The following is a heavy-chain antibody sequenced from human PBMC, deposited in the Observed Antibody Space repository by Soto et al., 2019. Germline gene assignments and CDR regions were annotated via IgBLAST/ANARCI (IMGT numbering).Heavy chain of an antibody. CDR3: ARRRCSDSYLEYYFDY. J-gene: IGHJ4*01. Sequence: QVQLVQSGAEVKKPGSSVKVSCKASGGTFSRYTISWVRQAPGQGLEWMGRIIPILGIANYAQKFQGRVTITADKSTSTAYMELSSLRSADTAVYYCARRRCSDSYLEYYFDYWGHGTLVTVSS. V-gene: IGHV1-69*02. CDR1: GGTFSRYT. D-gene: IGHD5-12*01. CDR2: IIPILGIA.